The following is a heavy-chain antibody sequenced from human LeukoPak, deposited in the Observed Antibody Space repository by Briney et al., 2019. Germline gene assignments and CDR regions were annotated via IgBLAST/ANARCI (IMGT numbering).Heavy chain of an antibody. D-gene: IGHD2-2*01. V-gene: IGHV1-46*01. J-gene: IGHJ4*02. CDR1: GYXFTSYD. CDR3: ARDGPTAAPFDY. CDR2: INPSGGST. Sequence: ASVKVCCKSSGYXFTSYDMHWVRQAPGQGLEWMGIINPSGGSTSYAQRFQGRVAMTRDTSTTTVYMEVNSLTSEDTAVYFCARDGPTAAPFDYWGQGTLVTVSS.